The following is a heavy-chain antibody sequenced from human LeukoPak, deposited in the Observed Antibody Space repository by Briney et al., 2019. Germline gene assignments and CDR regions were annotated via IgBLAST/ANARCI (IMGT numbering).Heavy chain of an antibody. D-gene: IGHD3-3*01. CDR1: GFTFSSYS. CDR2: ISSSSSYI. J-gene: IGHJ6*02. Sequence: GGSLGLSCAASGFTFSSYSMNWVRQAPGKGLEWVSSISSSSSYIYYADSVKGRFTISRDNAKNSLYLQMNSLRAEDTAVYYCARDRFPRFLEWSLSYYYGMDVWGQGTTVTVSS. CDR3: ARDRFPRFLEWSLSYYYGMDV. V-gene: IGHV3-21*01.